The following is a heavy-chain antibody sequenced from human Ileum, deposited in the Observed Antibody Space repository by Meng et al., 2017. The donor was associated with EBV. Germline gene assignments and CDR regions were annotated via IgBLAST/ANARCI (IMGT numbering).Heavy chain of an antibody. D-gene: IGHD2-15*01. J-gene: IGHJ4*02. CDR3: ARSWGGGSSKE. Sequence: HVEMAQSGVEVKGPGASVKLSCKACGYTFPNYALNWVRQAPGQGLEWMGWISTNTGNPTYATGFTGRLVFSLDTSVSTAYLQISSLKAEDTAVYYCARSWGGGSSKEWGQGTLVTVSS. CDR2: ISTNTGNP. V-gene: IGHV7-4-1*02. CDR1: GYTFPNYA.